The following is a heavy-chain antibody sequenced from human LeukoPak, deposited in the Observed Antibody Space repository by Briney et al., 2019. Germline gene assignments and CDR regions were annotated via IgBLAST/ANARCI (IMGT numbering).Heavy chain of an antibody. D-gene: IGHD3-22*01. CDR1: GFTFSSYW. CDR2: IKQDGSEK. CDR3: ARGTYYYDSSGYYRGLLDY. J-gene: IGHJ4*02. Sequence: GGSLRLSCAASGFTFSSYWMSWVRQAPGKGLEWVANIKQDGSEKYYVDSVKGRFTISRDNAKNSLYLQMNSLRAEDTAVYYCARGTYYYDSSGYYRGLLDYWGQGTLVTVSS. V-gene: IGHV3-7*01.